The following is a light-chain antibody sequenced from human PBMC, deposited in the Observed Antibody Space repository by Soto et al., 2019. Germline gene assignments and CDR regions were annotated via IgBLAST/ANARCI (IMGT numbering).Light chain of an antibody. V-gene: IGKV3D-15*01. CDR2: DAS. J-gene: IGKJ4*02. Sequence: EIVMTQSPATLSVSPGERATLSCRASQSVSSNLAWYQQKPGQAPRLLIYDASSRANGVPARFSGSGSETAFTLTISSLQPEDFAVYYCQQRRDWPRTFGGGTKVE. CDR3: QQRRDWPRT. CDR1: QSVSSN.